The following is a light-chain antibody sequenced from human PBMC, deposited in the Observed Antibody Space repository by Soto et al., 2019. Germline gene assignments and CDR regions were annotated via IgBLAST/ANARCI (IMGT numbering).Light chain of an antibody. CDR1: SSDVGGYNY. J-gene: IGLJ3*02. V-gene: IGLV2-14*01. CDR2: DVN. Sequence: QSVLTQPASVSGSPGQSITISCAGTSSDVGGYNYVSWYQQHPGKAPKLMIYDVNNRPSGVSNRFSGSKSGNTASLTISGLQAEDEADYYCSSYTTTSTPRAFGGGTKLTVL. CDR3: SSYTTTSTPRA.